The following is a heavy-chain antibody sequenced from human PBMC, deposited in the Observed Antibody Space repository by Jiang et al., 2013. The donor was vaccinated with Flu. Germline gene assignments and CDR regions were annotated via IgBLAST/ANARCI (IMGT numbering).Heavy chain of an antibody. CDR3: ARQDTGTTMDYYYFSMDV. J-gene: IGHJ6*02. Sequence: LVESGAEAKRTRGTSSEESPVRILVHRFTNYHITWVRQMPGKGLEWMGGLSPADSSADYSPSFRGHVTLSTDKSLNTAYLQWSSLKASDTAIYYCARQDTGTTMDYYYFSMDVWGQGDHGHRLL. V-gene: IGHV5-10-1*01. CDR2: LSPADSSA. D-gene: IGHD1-1*01. CDR1: VHRFTNYH.